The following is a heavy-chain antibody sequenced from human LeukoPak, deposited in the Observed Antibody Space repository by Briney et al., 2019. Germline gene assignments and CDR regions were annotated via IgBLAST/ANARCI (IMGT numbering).Heavy chain of an antibody. CDR2: IYYSGST. CDR1: GGSISSYY. D-gene: IGHD1-14*01. Sequence: PSETLSLTCTVSGGSISSYYWSWIRQPPGKGLEWIGYIYYSGSTNYNPPLKSRVTISVDKSKNQFSLKLSSVTAADTAVYYCARGGSTSGANDYWGQGTLVTVSS. V-gene: IGHV4-59*12. J-gene: IGHJ4*02. CDR3: ARGGSTSGANDY.